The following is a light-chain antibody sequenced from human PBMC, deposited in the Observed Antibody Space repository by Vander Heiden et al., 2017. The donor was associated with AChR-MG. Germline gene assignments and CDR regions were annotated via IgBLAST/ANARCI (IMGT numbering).Light chain of an antibody. CDR2: GAS. Sequence: EIVLTQSPGTLSLSPGERATLSCRASQSVSSSYLAWYQQKPGQAPRLLIYGASSRATGIPDRFSGSGYGTDFTLTISRLEPEDFAVYYCQQHGSSPPITFGQGTRLDIK. J-gene: IGKJ5*01. CDR3: QQHGSSPPIT. V-gene: IGKV3-20*01. CDR1: QSVSSSY.